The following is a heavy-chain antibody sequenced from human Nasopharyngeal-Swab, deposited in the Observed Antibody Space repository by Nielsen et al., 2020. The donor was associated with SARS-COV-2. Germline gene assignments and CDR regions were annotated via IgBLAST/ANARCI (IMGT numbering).Heavy chain of an antibody. CDR2: MNPNSGNT. D-gene: IGHD3-9*01. CDR1: GYTFTSYD. V-gene: IGHV1-8*01. Sequence: ASVKVSCKASGYTFTSYDINWVRQATGQGLEWMGRMNPNSGNTGYAQKFQGRVTMTRNTSISTAYMELSSLRSEDTAVYYCARGGSRGLRYFDWLLYSDYYYGMDVWGQGTTVTVSS. J-gene: IGHJ6*02. CDR3: ARGGSRGLRYFDWLLYSDYYYGMDV.